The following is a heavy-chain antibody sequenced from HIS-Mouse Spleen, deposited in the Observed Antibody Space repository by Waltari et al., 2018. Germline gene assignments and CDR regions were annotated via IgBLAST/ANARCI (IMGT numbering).Heavy chain of an antibody. CDR2: ISYDGSNK. J-gene: IGHJ3*02. Sequence: QVQLVESGGGVVQPGRSLRLSCAASGVTFSSYAMPWVRQAPGQGLEWVAVISYDGSNKYYADSVKGRFTISRDNSKNTLYLQMNSLRAEDTAVYYCARGMYSSSWLSPADDAFDIWGQGTMVTVSS. CDR3: ARGMYSSSWLSPADDAFDI. V-gene: IGHV3-30-3*01. CDR1: GVTFSSYA. D-gene: IGHD6-6*01.